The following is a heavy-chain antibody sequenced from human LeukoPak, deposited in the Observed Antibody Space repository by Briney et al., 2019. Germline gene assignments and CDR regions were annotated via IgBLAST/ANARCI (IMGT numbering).Heavy chain of an antibody. CDR1: GFTFSSYW. J-gene: IGHJ4*02. D-gene: IGHD3-22*01. V-gene: IGHV3-7*01. CDR2: IKQDGSEK. CDR3: ARAYYDSSGYSPY. Sequence: PGGSLRLSCAASGFTFSSYWMSWVRQAPGKGLEWVANIKQDGSEKYYVDSVKGRFTISRDNAKNSLYLQMNSLRAENTAVYYCARAYYDSSGYSPYWGQGTLVTVSS.